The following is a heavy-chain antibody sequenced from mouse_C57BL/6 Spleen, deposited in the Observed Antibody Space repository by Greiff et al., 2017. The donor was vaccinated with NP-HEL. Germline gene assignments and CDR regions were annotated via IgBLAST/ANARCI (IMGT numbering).Heavy chain of an antibody. CDR3: TRGLRRYFGC. D-gene: IGHD1-1*01. V-gene: IGHV1-15*01. CDR2: IDPETGGT. CDR1: GYTFTDYE. Sequence: QVQLQQSGAELVRPGASVTLSCKASGYTFTDYEMHWVKQTPVHGLEWIGAIDPETGGTAYNQKFKGKAILTADKSSSTAYMELRSLTSEDSAVYYYTRGLRRYFGCWGQGATLTVSS. J-gene: IGHJ2*01.